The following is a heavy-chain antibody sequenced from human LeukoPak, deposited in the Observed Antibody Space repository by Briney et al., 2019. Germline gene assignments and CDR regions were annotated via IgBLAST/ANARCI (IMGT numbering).Heavy chain of an antibody. CDR1: GYTFTSYG. Sequence: ASVKVSCKASGYTFTSYGISWVRQPPGQGLEWMGWISAYNGNTNYAQKLQGRVTMTTDTCTSTAYIELRSLRSDDTAVYYCARDGHCTNGVCHYNGMDVWGQGTTVTVSS. J-gene: IGHJ6*02. D-gene: IGHD2-8*01. CDR3: ARDGHCTNGVCHYNGMDV. CDR2: ISAYNGNT. V-gene: IGHV1-18*01.